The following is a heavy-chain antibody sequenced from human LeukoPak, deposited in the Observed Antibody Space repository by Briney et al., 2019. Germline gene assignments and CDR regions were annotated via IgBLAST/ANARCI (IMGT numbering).Heavy chain of an antibody. CDR1: GFTFSNYA. D-gene: IGHD6-19*01. V-gene: IGHV3-23*01. CDR2: IDAGGGAT. CDR3: AKGSGSGWYGWFAP. Sequence: ESLRLSCAASGFTFSNYAMSWVGPAAGKGLAGVSSIDAGGGATYYADSVKRRFTISRDNSKNTFYLQMNSLKAEDTAVYSCAKGSGSGWYGWFAPWGQGTLVTVSS. J-gene: IGHJ5*02.